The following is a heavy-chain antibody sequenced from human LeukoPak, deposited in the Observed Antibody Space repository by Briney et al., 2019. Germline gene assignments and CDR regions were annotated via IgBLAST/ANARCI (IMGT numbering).Heavy chain of an antibody. Sequence: PSVKVSCKASGYTFTSYDINWVRQATGQGLEWMGWMNPNSGNTGYAQKFQGRVTMTRNTSISTAYMELSSLRSEDTAVYYCARVFNEKQLWSQDTYYYYGMDVWGQGTTVTVSS. CDR3: ARVFNEKQLWSQDTYYYYGMDV. CDR2: MNPNSGNT. V-gene: IGHV1-8*01. J-gene: IGHJ6*02. D-gene: IGHD5-18*01. CDR1: GYTFTSYD.